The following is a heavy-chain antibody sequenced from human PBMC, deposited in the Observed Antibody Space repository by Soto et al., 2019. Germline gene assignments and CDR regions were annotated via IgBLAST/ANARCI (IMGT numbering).Heavy chain of an antibody. CDR3: ARDRGLGYYDSSGYYSGPFEDAFDI. D-gene: IGHD3-22*01. CDR2: ISSSSSYI. Sequence: GGSLRLSCAASGFTFSSYSMNWVRQAPGKGLEWVSSISSSSSYIYYADSVKGRLTISRDNAKNSLYLQMNSLRAEDTAVYYCARDRGLGYYDSSGYYSGPFEDAFDIWGQGTMVTVSS. CDR1: GFTFSSYS. J-gene: IGHJ3*02. V-gene: IGHV3-21*01.